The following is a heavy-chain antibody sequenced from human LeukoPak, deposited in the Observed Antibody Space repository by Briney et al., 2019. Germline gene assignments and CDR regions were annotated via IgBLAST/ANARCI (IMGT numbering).Heavy chain of an antibody. CDR1: GGSISSYY. D-gene: IGHD5-18*01. V-gene: IGHV4-59*08. J-gene: IGHJ4*02. CDR2: IYYTGST. CDR3: ARHGRSGYSIDWPALDY. Sequence: PSETLSLTCTVSGGSISSYYWSWIRQPPGKGLEWIGHIYYTGSTNYSPSLKSRVTISVDTSKNQFSLKLSSVTAEDTAVYYCARHGRSGYSIDWPALDYWGQGSLVTVSS.